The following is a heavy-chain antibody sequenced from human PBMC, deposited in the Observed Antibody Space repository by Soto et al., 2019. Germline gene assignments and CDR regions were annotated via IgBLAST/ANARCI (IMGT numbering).Heavy chain of an antibody. Sequence: EVRLVESGGGLMQPGGSLRLSCAASGFSVSTNYMTWVRQAPEKGLEWVSVTYTGGTTYYADSVKGRFTISRDNSTITLYLQMDSLRGEDTAVYYCARAYGDYGNWYFDLWGRGTLVTVSS. D-gene: IGHD4-17*01. V-gene: IGHV3-53*01. CDR3: ARAYGDYGNWYFDL. J-gene: IGHJ2*01. CDR1: GFSVSTNY. CDR2: TYTGGTT.